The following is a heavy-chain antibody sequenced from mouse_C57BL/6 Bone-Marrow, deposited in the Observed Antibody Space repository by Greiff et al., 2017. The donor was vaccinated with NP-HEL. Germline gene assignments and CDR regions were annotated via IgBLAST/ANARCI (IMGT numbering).Heavy chain of an antibody. D-gene: IGHD5-1*01. J-gene: IGHJ3*01. CDR1: GFTFSSYG. CDR2: ISSGGSYT. V-gene: IGHV5-6*02. CDR3: AYPY. Sequence: DVKLQESGGDLVKPGGSLKLSCAASGFTFSSYGMSWVRQTPDKRLEWVATISSGGSYTYYPDSVKGRFTISRDNAKNTLYLQMSSLKSDDTAMYYCAYPYWGQGTLVTVSA.